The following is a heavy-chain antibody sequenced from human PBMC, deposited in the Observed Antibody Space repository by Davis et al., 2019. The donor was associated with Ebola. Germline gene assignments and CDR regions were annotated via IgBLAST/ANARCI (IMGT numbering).Heavy chain of an antibody. V-gene: IGHV3-21*01. D-gene: IGHD4-17*01. CDR3: ARKDFGDYAYSDY. Sequence: GESLKLSCAASGFRIISYGMTWVRQAPGGGLEWVASIKSDISYIHYAASVRGRFTVSRDNAKNSLYLQMTSLRVEDTAVYYCARKDFGDYAYSDYWGQGTLVTVSS. J-gene: IGHJ4*02. CDR1: GFRIISYG. CDR2: IKSDISYI.